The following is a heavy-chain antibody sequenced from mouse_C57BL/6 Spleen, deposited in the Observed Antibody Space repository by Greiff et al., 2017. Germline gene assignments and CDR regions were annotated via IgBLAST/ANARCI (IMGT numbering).Heavy chain of an antibody. CDR1: GYTFTSYW. J-gene: IGHJ3*01. Sequence: QVHVKQPGAELVKPGASVKLSCKASGYTFTSYWMHWVKQRPGQGLEWIGMIHPNSGSTNYNEKFKSKATLTVDKSSSTAYMQLSSLTSEDSAVYYCAREIYYGNTAPYWGQGTLVTVSA. CDR3: AREIYYGNTAPY. V-gene: IGHV1-64*01. CDR2: IHPNSGST. D-gene: IGHD2-1*01.